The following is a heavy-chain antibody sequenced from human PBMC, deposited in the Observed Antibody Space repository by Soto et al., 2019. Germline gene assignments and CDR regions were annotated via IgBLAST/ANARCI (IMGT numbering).Heavy chain of an antibody. J-gene: IGHJ4*02. Sequence: GCSLRLCCASSGFTFSDYYMSWIRQAPGEGLEWVSYISSSGSTIYYADSVKGRFTISRDNAKNSLYLQMNSLRAEETAVYYCARGGYGLENDYWGQGTLVTVSS. CDR2: ISSSGSTI. V-gene: IGHV3-11*01. CDR3: ARGGYGLENDY. D-gene: IGHD5-18*01. CDR1: GFTFSDYY.